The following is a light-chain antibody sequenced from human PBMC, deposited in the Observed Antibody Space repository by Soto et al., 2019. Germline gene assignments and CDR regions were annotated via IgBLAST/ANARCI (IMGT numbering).Light chain of an antibody. Sequence: EIQMTQSPSSLSASPGERATLSCRASQSIGSCFIAWYQQKVGRAPKRLIYATSTRQSGVPARFSGSGYGTEFTLTISSLQPEDFATYYCQQYWGYSWTFGQGTKVDIK. J-gene: IGKJ1*01. CDR3: QQYWGYSWT. CDR1: QSIGSC. V-gene: IGKV1-9*01. CDR2: ATS.